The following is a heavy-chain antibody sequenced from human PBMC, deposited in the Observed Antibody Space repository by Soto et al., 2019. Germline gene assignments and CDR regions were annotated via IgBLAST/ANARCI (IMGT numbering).Heavy chain of an antibody. J-gene: IGHJ5*02. Sequence: ASVKVSCKASGYAFTSYGISWVRQAPLRVLEWMGWISAYNGNTNYAQKLQGRVTMTTDKSTSTAYMELRSLRYDDTAMYYCARDYYDFRSGYLTHNWFDPWG. CDR1: GYAFTSYG. CDR2: ISAYNGNT. V-gene: IGHV1-18*04. CDR3: ARDYYDFRSGYLTHNWFDP. D-gene: IGHD3-3*01.